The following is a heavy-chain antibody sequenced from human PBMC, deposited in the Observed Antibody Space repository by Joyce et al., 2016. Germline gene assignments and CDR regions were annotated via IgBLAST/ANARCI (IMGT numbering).Heavy chain of an antibody. V-gene: IGHV1-69*12. CDR1: GGAFSNFT. J-gene: IGHJ6*02. D-gene: IGHD1-14*01. CDR3: ARGGTSSDHFFFYTLDI. CDR2: SIPFFGAA. Sequence: QVLLVQSGATVKRPGSSLKVSCKSSGGAFSNFTVNWVRQAPGQRLEWMGGSIPFFGAAKYAEHFQGRVTLTEDLSTRTAFMELSSLTSADTAVYYCARGGTSSDHFFFYTLDIWGPGTTVIVSS.